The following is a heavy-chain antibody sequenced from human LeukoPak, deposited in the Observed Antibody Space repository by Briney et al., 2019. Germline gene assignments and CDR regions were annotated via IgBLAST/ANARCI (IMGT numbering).Heavy chain of an antibody. Sequence: SETLSLTCAVYGESFSGYYWSWIRQPPGKGLEWIGEINHSGSTNYNPSLKSRVTISVDTSKNQFSLKLSSVTAADTAVYYCARAVPVDYYDSSGYLGYFDYWGQGTLVTVSS. CDR2: INHSGST. J-gene: IGHJ4*02. V-gene: IGHV4-34*01. CDR1: GESFSGYY. D-gene: IGHD3-22*01. CDR3: ARAVPVDYYDSSGYLGYFDY.